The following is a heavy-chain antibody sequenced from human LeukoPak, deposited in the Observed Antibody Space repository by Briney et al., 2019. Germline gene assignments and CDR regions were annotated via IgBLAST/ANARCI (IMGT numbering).Heavy chain of an antibody. CDR1: GGSFSGYY. V-gene: IGHV4-34*01. Sequence: SETLSLTCAVEGGSFSGYYWSWIRQPPGKGLEWSGEINHSGSTNYHPSLKSRVTISVDTSKNQFSLKLSSVTAADTAVYYCASSAGWRMIWGQGTLVTVSS. CDR3: ASSAGWRMI. D-gene: IGHD3-16*01. CDR2: INHSGST. J-gene: IGHJ4*02.